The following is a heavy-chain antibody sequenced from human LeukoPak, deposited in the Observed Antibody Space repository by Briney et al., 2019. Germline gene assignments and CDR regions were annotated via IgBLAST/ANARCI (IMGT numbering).Heavy chain of an antibody. CDR1: GDSISRRSDY. CDR2: IYYSGST. D-gene: IGHD1-26*01. Sequence: SGTLSLTCTVTGDSISRRSDYWGWIRQPPGKGLEWIGSIYYSGSTYYNPSFKSRVTISVDTSRNQFSLQLSYVTAADTAVYYCARNESVLGTTGLNDFFDDWGQGSLVTVSS. CDR3: ARNESVLGTTGLNDFFDD. V-gene: IGHV4-39*01. J-gene: IGHJ4*02.